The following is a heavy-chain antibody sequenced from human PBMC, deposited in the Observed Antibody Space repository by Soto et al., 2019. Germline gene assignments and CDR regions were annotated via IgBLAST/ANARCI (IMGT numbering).Heavy chain of an antibody. Sequence: PSETLSLTCTVSGGSISSGGYYWSWIRQHPGRGLEWIGYIYYSGSTYYNPSLKSRVTISVDTSKNQFSLKLSSVTAADTAVYYCARAEAPRNRILLWFGELFWFDPWGQGTLVTVSS. CDR2: IYYSGST. V-gene: IGHV4-31*03. D-gene: IGHD3-10*01. CDR1: GGSISSGGYY. CDR3: ARAEAPRNRILLWFGELFWFDP. J-gene: IGHJ5*02.